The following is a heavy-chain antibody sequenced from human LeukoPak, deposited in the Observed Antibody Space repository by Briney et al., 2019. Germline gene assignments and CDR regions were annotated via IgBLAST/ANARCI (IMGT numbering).Heavy chain of an antibody. Sequence: PGGSLRLSCAASGFTFSSSAMSWVRQVPGKGLEWVSGISASGGSTSYADSVRGRFTISRDNSKNTLYVQMNSLRDEDTAVYYCARGYSVGATNLNFDYWGQGTLVTVSS. CDR2: ISASGGST. J-gene: IGHJ4*02. V-gene: IGHV3-23*01. D-gene: IGHD1-26*01. CDR1: GFTFSSSA. CDR3: ARGYSVGATNLNFDY.